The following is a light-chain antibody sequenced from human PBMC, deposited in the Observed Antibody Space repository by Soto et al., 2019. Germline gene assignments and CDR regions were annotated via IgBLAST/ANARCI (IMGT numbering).Light chain of an antibody. Sequence: QSALTQPASVSGSPGQSITISCTGTSSEVGGYNYVSWYQQHPGKAPKLMIYDVSNRPSGVSNRFSGSKSGNTASLTISGLQAEDEADYYCSSYTSSSTLFGGGTKLTVL. V-gene: IGLV2-14*01. CDR1: SSEVGGYNY. J-gene: IGLJ2*01. CDR3: SSYTSSSTL. CDR2: DVS.